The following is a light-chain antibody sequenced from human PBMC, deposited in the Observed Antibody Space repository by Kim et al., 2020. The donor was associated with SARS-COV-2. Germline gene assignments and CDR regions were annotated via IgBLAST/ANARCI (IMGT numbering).Light chain of an antibody. Sequence: DIQMTQSPSSLSASVGDRVTITCRASQGISNYLAWYQQKPGKVPKLLIYAASTLRSGVPSRFSGSGPGTDFTLTISSLQPEDVATYYCQKYNSAPWTFGQGTKVDIK. CDR1: QGISNY. V-gene: IGKV1-27*01. CDR2: AAS. CDR3: QKYNSAPWT. J-gene: IGKJ1*01.